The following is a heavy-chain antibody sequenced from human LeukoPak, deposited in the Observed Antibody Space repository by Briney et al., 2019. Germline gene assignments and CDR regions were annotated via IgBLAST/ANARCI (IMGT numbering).Heavy chain of an antibody. Sequence: GGSLRLSCAASGFTFSSYVMTWVRQAPGKGLEWVSVVSGGSTFYADSVKGRFTISRDNSKNTLYLQMSSLRAEDTAVYYCAKRAVAEYYFDYWGQGTLVTVSS. J-gene: IGHJ4*02. D-gene: IGHD6-19*01. V-gene: IGHV3-23*01. CDR3: AKRAVAEYYFDY. CDR1: GFTFSSYV. CDR2: VSGGST.